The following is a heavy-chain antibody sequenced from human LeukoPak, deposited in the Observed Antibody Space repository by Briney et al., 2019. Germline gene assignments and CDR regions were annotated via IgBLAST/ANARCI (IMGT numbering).Heavy chain of an antibody. D-gene: IGHD3-22*01. CDR3: ARAYDSSGYCLDY. CDR2: IYYSGST. Sequence: KPSETLSLTCTVSGGSISSYYWSWIRQPPGKGLEWIGYIYYSGSTNYNPSLKSRVTISVDTSKNQFSLKLSSVTAADTAVYYCARAYDSSGYCLDYWGQGTLVTVSS. CDR1: GGSISSYY. V-gene: IGHV4-59*01. J-gene: IGHJ4*02.